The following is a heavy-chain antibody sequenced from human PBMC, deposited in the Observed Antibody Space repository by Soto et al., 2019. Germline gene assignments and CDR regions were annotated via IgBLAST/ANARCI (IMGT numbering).Heavy chain of an antibody. CDR1: GFTFSSYG. J-gene: IGHJ6*02. CDR2: ISYDGSNK. Sequence: QVQLVESGGGVVQPGRSLRLSCAASGFTFSSYGMHWVRQAPGKGLEWVAVISYDGSNKYYADSVKGRFTISRDNSKNTMYLQMNGLRAEDTAVYYCAKDGGKGYSYGPRGIVYYGMDVWGQGTTVTVSS. V-gene: IGHV3-30*18. D-gene: IGHD5-18*01. CDR3: AKDGGKGYSYGPRGIVYYGMDV.